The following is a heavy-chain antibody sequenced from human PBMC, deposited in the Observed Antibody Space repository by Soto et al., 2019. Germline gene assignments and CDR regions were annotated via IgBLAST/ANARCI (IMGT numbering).Heavy chain of an antibody. V-gene: IGHV4-30-4*01. CDR2: INYSGST. CDR3: ARDRRLQGDFLDAFDT. Sequence: QVQLQESGPGLVKPSQTLSLTCTVSGGSISSGDYYWSWIRQPPGKGLEWIGYINYSGSTYYNPSHTRRVTMSVDTSKNQFALKLSSVTAADTAVYYCARDRRLQGDFLDAFDTWGQGTMVTVSS. D-gene: IGHD4-4*01. J-gene: IGHJ3*02. CDR1: GGSISSGDYY.